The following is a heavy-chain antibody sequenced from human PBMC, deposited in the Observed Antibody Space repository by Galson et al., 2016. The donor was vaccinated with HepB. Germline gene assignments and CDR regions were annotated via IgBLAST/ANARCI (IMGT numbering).Heavy chain of an antibody. J-gene: IGHJ4*02. D-gene: IGHD1-26*01. CDR2: VIPILDIA. CDR1: GGTFSSYT. Sequence: SVKVSCKASGGTFSSYTISWVRQAPGQGLEWMGRVIPILDIANYAQKFQDRVTITADKSTSTAYMELSSLRSEDTAVYYCARNSHQVGATPSPDYWGQGTLVTVSS. CDR3: ARNSHQVGATPSPDY. V-gene: IGHV1-69*02.